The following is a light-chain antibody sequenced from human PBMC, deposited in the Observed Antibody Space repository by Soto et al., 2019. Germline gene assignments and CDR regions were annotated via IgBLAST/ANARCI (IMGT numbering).Light chain of an antibody. J-gene: IGKJ3*01. CDR3: QQYGSSPST. Sequence: EIVLTQSPGTLSLSPGERATLSCRASQSVSSSYLAWYQQKPGQAPRLLIYGASNRATGTPDRFSGSGSGTDFTLTISRLEPEDFAVYYCQQYGSSPSTFGPGTKVDIK. CDR2: GAS. CDR1: QSVSSSY. V-gene: IGKV3-20*01.